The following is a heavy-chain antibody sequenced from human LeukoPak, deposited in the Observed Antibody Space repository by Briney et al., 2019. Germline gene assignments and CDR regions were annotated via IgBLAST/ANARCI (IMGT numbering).Heavy chain of an antibody. CDR3: AKARGQLEGYYYMDV. Sequence: GGSLRLSCAASGFTFSSYAMSWVRQAPGKGLEWVSAISGSGGSTYYADSVKGRFTISRDNSKNTLYLQMNSLRAEDTAVYYCAKARGQLEGYYYMDVWGKGTTVTVSS. J-gene: IGHJ6*03. V-gene: IGHV3-23*01. D-gene: IGHD6-6*01. CDR1: GFTFSSYA. CDR2: ISGSGGST.